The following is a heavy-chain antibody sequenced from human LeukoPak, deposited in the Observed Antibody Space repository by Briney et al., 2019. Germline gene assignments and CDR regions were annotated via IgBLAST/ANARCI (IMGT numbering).Heavy chain of an antibody. CDR2: IYSGGST. CDR1: GFTVSNKY. D-gene: IGHD3-22*01. J-gene: IGHJ4*02. V-gene: IGHV3-53*01. CDR3: ARELGYYYDSSGYYSPPD. Sequence: PGGSLRLSCAASGFTVSNKYMSWVRQAPGKGLEWVSVIYSGGSTYYADSVKGRFTISRDNSKNTVYFQMNSLRAEDTGLYYCARELGYYYDSSGYYSPPDWGQGTLVTVSS.